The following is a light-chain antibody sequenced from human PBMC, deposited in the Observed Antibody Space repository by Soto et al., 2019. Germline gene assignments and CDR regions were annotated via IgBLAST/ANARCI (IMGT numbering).Light chain of an antibody. CDR2: GAS. CDR3: QHYSTWLWT. CDR1: QSVSSK. Sequence: EIVMTQSPATLSVSPGERATLSCRACQSVSSKLAWYQQKPGQGPRLLIYGASSRATGIPARFSGSGSGTEFTLTISSLQSEDFAVYYCQHYSTWLWTFGQGTKVEI. V-gene: IGKV3-15*01. J-gene: IGKJ1*01.